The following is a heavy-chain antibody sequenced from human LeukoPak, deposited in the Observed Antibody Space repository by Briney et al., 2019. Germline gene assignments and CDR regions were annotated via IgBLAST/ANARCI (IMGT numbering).Heavy chain of an antibody. CDR3: ARDCSGRFSRDYFDP. CDR1: GASVSSIGYS. D-gene: IGHD2-15*01. J-gene: IGHJ5*02. Sequence: SETLSLTCGVSGASVSSIGYSWSWIRQPPGRGLEWIGYIYQSGSASYNPSLQSRVTISIDKSKNQFSLNLNSVTAADTAVYYCARDCSGRFSRDYFDPWGQGTLVTVSS. V-gene: IGHV4-30-2*01. CDR2: IYQSGSA.